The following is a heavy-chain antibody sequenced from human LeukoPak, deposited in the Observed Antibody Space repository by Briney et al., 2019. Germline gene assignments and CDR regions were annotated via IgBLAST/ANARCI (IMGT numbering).Heavy chain of an antibody. D-gene: IGHD3-10*01. J-gene: IGHJ5*02. Sequence: GGSLRLSCAASGFTFSSYAMSWVRQAPGKGLEWVSAISGSGGSTYYADSVKGRYTISRDNSKNTLYLQMNSLRAEDTAVYYCAKDSETELWFGGLSFGFDPWGQGTLVTVSS. CDR3: AKDSETELWFGGLSFGFDP. CDR2: ISGSGGST. V-gene: IGHV3-23*01. CDR1: GFTFSSYA.